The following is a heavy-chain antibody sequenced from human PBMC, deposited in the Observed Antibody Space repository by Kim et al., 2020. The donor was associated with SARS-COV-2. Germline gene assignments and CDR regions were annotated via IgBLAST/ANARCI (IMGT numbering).Heavy chain of an antibody. J-gene: IGHJ4*01. CDR3: ASLGYDYGDSRPVDY. D-gene: IGHD4-17*01. V-gene: IGHV3-7*03. CDR2: IKQDGSDK. Sequence: GGSLRLSCAASGFTFSSYWMSWVRQAPGKGLEWVANIKQDGSDKHYVGSVKGRFTISRDNARSSLYLQMNSLRAEDTAVYYCASLGYDYGDSRPVDYWG. CDR1: GFTFSSYW.